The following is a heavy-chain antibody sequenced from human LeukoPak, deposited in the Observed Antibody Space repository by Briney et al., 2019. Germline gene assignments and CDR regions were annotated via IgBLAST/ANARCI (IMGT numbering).Heavy chain of an antibody. CDR3: ARDVGTYYYGSGSYGMDV. CDR2: ISSSSSYI. D-gene: IGHD3-10*01. CDR1: GFTFSSYS. V-gene: IGHV3-21*01. J-gene: IGHJ6*02. Sequence: GGSLRLSCAASGFTFSSYSMNWVRQAPGKGLEWVSSISSSSSYIYYADSVKGRFTISRDNAKNSLYLQMNSLRAEDTAVYYCARDVGTYYYGSGSYGMDVWGQGTTVTVSS.